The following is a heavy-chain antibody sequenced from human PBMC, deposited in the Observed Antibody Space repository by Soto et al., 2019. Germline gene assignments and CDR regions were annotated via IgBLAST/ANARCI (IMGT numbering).Heavy chain of an antibody. CDR1: GYTFSKYG. J-gene: IGHJ4*02. CDR3: VRGRAEGAYYYGSGSFDY. CDR2: ISVHTGDT. Sequence: ASVKVSCKASGYTFSKYGINWVRQAPGQGLEWMGWISVHTGDTNYAQKLQGRVTMTTDTSTSTAYMELMSLRADDTAVYYCVRGRAEGAYYYGSGSFDYWGQGTLVTVSS. D-gene: IGHD3-10*01. V-gene: IGHV1-18*01.